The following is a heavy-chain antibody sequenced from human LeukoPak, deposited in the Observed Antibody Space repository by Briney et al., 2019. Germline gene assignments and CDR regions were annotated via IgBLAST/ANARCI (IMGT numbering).Heavy chain of an antibody. V-gene: IGHV3-30-3*01. CDR3: ARAGYDFWSGYDY. D-gene: IGHD3-3*01. Sequence: GGSLRLSCAASGFTFSSYAMHWVCQAPGKGLEWVAVISYDGSNKYYADSVKGRFTISRDNSKNTLYLQMNSLRAEDTAVYYCARAGYDFWSGYDYWGQGTLVTVSS. CDR2: ISYDGSNK. CDR1: GFTFSSYA. J-gene: IGHJ4*02.